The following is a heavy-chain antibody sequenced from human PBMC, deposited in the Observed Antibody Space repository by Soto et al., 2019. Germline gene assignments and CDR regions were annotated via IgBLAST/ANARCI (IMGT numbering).Heavy chain of an antibody. CDR1: GFTFTNYA. J-gene: IGHJ4*02. V-gene: IGHV3-23*01. D-gene: IGHD4-4*01. CDR3: AKDRDDYRNYVFDY. CDR2: SRGSGSGGST. Sequence: EVQLLESGGGLVQPGGSLRLSCAASGFTFTNYAMTWVRQAPGKGLEWVSISRGSGSGGSTNYADSVKGRFTISRDKSTNTLYLQINSLRVEDTAVYYCAKDRDDYRNYVFDYWGQGTLVTVSS.